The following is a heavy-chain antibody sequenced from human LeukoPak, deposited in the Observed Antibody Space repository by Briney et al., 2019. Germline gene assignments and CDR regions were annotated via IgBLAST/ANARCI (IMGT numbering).Heavy chain of an antibody. CDR3: ARETRWRELVTWFDP. Sequence: SQTLSLTCAISGDSVSSNSAAWNWIRQSPSRGLEWLGRTYYRSKWYNDYAVSVKSRITTNPDTSKNQFSLQLNSVTPEDTAVYYCARETRWRELVTWFDPWGQGTLVTVSS. D-gene: IGHD6-6*01. CDR2: TYYRSKWYN. V-gene: IGHV6-1*01. J-gene: IGHJ5*02. CDR1: GDSVSSNSAA.